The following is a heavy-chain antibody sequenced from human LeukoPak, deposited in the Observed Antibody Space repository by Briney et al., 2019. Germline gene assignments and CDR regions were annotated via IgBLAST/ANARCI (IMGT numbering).Heavy chain of an antibody. CDR3: AREIIVGATSWENRDAFDI. V-gene: IGHV4-59*01. CDR2: IYYSGST. CDR1: GGSISSYY. Sequence: SETLSLTCTVSGGSISSYYWSWIRQPPGKGLEWIGHIYYSGSTNYNPSLKSRVTISVDTSKNQFSLKLSSVTAADTAVYYCAREIIVGATSWENRDAFDIWGQGTMVTVSP. J-gene: IGHJ3*02. D-gene: IGHD1-26*01.